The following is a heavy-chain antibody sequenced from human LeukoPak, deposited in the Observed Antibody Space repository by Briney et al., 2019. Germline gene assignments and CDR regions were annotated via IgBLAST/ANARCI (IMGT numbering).Heavy chain of an antibody. CDR2: IYSGGST. Sequence: GGSLRLSCAASGFTVSSNYMSWVRQAPGKGLEWVSVIYSGGSTYYADSVKGRFTISRDNSKNTLYLQMNSLRAEDTAVYYCAKDVLYYYDSSGPHDYWGQGTLVTVSS. V-gene: IGHV3-53*05. D-gene: IGHD3-22*01. CDR3: AKDVLYYYDSSGPHDY. CDR1: GFTVSSNY. J-gene: IGHJ4*02.